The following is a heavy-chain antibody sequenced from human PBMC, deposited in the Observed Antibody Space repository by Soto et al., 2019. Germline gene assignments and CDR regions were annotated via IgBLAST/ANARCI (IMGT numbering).Heavy chain of an antibody. CDR2: INHSGST. D-gene: IGHD3-22*01. CDR1: GGSFSGYY. CDR3: ARGRYDSSGYLLDY. V-gene: IGHV4-34*01. Sequence: SETLSLTCAVYGGSFSGYYWSWIRQPPGKGLEWIGEINHSGSTNYNPSLKSRVTISVDTSKNQFSLKLSSVTAADTAVYYCARGRYDSSGYLLDYWGQGTMVPVYS. J-gene: IGHJ4*02.